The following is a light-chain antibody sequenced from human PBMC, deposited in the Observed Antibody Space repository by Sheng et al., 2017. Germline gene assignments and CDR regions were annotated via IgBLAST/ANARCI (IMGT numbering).Light chain of an antibody. V-gene: IGKV1-39*01. Sequence: DIQMTQSPSSLSASVGDRVTITCRASQSISSYLHWYQQKPGIAPKLLIYTASSLQSGVPPRFSGSGSGTDFTLTISSLQAEDFATYYCQQSYSTPRTFGQGTRVEIK. CDR1: QSISSY. CDR2: TAS. CDR3: QQSYSTPRT. J-gene: IGKJ1*01.